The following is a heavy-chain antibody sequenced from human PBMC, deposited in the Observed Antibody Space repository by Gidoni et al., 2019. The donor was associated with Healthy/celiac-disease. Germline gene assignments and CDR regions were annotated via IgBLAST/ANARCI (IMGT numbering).Heavy chain of an antibody. V-gene: IGHV4-34*01. CDR1: GGSFSGYY. CDR2: INHSGST. D-gene: IGHD5-18*01. J-gene: IGHJ6*03. Sequence: QVQLQQWGAGLLKPSETLSLTCAVYGGSFSGYYWSWIRQPPGKGLEWIGEINHSGSTNYNPSLKSRVTISVDTSKNQFSLKLSSVTAADTAVYYCARGGGTAMVNSYYYYYMDVWGKGTTVTVSS. CDR3: ARGGGTAMVNSYYYYYMDV.